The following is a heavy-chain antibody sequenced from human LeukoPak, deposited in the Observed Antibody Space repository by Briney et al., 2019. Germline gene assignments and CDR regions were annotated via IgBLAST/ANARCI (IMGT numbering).Heavy chain of an antibody. Sequence: SETLSLTCTVAGGSISSYHWSWIRQPPGKGLEWIGYIYYSGSTNYNPSLKSRVTISVDTSKNQFSLKLSSVTAADTAVYYCARGMGYYDILTGYHTLRWFDPWGQGTLVTVSS. CDR1: GGSISSYH. J-gene: IGHJ5*02. V-gene: IGHV4-59*01. CDR3: ARGMGYYDILTGYHTLRWFDP. CDR2: IYYSGST. D-gene: IGHD3-9*01.